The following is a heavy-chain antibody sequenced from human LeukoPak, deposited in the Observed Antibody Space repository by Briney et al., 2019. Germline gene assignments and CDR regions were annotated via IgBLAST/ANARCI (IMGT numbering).Heavy chain of an antibody. CDR2: IYTSGST. CDR3: ARVSGYDWESFYDY. Sequence: SETLSLTCTVSGGSISSFYWSWIRQPAGKGLEWIGRIYTSGSTNYNPSLKSRVTMSVDTSKNQFSLKLSSVTAADTAVYYCARVSGYDWESFYDYWGQGTLVTVAS. J-gene: IGHJ4*02. D-gene: IGHD5-12*01. CDR1: GGSISSFY. V-gene: IGHV4-4*07.